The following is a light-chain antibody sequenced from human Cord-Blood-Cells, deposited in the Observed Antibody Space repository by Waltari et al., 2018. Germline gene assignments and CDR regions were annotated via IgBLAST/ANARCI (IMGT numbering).Light chain of an antibody. CDR2: DGS. J-gene: IGLJ3*02. CDR3: CSYAGSYTLV. Sequence: QSALTQPRSVSGSPGQSVTISCTGTSSDVGGYNYVSWYQQHPGKAPKLMFYDGSKRPSGVPDRFSGSKSGNTASLTISGLQAEDEADYYCCSYAGSYTLVFGGGTKLTVL. V-gene: IGLV2-11*01. CDR1: SSDVGGYNY.